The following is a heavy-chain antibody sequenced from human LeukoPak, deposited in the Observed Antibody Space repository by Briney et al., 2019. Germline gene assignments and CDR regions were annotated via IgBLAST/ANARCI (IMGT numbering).Heavy chain of an antibody. CDR1: GFTFSSYA. CDR2: INSDGSST. V-gene: IGHV3-23*01. CDR3: AKAVTLFGVVWGAYFDY. D-gene: IGHD3-3*01. Sequence: GGSLRLSCAASGFTFSSYAMSWVRQAPGKGLVWVSRINSDGSSTFYADSVRGRFTISRDNSKNTVYLRMNSLRAEDTAVYYCAKAVTLFGVVWGAYFDYWGQGTLVSVSS. J-gene: IGHJ4*02.